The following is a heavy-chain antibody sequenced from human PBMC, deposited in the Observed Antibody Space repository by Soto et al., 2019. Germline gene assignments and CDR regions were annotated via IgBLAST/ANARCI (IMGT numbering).Heavy chain of an antibody. CDR3: ARDYGSGIAAAGKGGWFDP. D-gene: IGHD6-13*01. CDR1: GGSISSYY. V-gene: IGHV4-59*01. J-gene: IGHJ5*02. CDR2: IYYSGST. Sequence: SETLSLTCTVSGGSISSYYWSWIRQPPGKGLEWIGYIYYSGSTNYNPSLKSRVTISVDTSKNQFSLKLSSVTAADTAVYYCARDYGSGIAAAGKGGWFDPWGQGTLVTVSS.